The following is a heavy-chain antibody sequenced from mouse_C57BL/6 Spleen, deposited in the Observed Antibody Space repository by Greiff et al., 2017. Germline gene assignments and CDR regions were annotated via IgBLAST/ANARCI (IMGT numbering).Heavy chain of an antibody. CDR2: ISYDGSN. J-gene: IGHJ4*01. CDR1: GYSITSGYY. D-gene: IGHD2-5*01. V-gene: IGHV3-6*01. Sequence: EVQLQESGPGLVKPSQSLSLTCSVTGYSITSGYYWNWIRQFPGNKLEWMGYISYDGSNNYNPSLKNRISITRDTSKNQFFLKLNSVTTEDTATYYCAREDYSNYLFYAMDYWGQGTSVTVSS. CDR3: AREDYSNYLFYAMDY.